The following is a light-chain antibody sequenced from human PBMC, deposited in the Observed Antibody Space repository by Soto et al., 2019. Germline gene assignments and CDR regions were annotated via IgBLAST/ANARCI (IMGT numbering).Light chain of an antibody. CDR2: GAY. CDR3: KQYNDWPLT. Sequence: EIVFTQSPGTLSLAPGERAALSCRASQSVSSSYLAWYQQKPGQAHRLLIYGAYSRATGIQDRFSGTGSGTEFTLTIRSLQSEDLALYYCKQYNDWPLTFGQGTKVDIK. J-gene: IGKJ1*01. CDR1: QSVSSSY. V-gene: IGKV3-20*01.